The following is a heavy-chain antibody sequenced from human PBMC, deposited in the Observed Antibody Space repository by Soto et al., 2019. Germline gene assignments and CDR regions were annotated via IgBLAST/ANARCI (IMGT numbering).Heavy chain of an antibody. CDR2: IIPIFGTA. V-gene: IGHV1-69*06. Sequence: QVQLVQSGAEVKKPGSSGKVSFKASGGTFSSYAISWARQAPGQGLAWMGGIIPIFGTANYAQKFQGRVTSSADKTTSTSFMEMSSLRSEATAVYYWAGKFGVVIIGYYYCGMDVWGQGTTVTVSS. J-gene: IGHJ6*02. CDR3: AGKFGVVIIGYYYCGMDV. CDR1: GGTFSSYA. D-gene: IGHD3-3*01.